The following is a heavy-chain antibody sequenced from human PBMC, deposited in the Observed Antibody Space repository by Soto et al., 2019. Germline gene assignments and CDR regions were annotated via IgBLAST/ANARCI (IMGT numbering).Heavy chain of an antibody. CDR2: IYHSGST. D-gene: IGHD3-10*01. V-gene: IGHV4-30-2*01. Sequence: QLQLQESGSGLVKPSQTLSLTCAVSGGSISSGGYSWNWIRQPPGKGLEWIGYIYHSGSTYYNPSLKSRVTISVDMSKNQFSLKLSSVTAADTAVYYCARDDLYGGWFDPWGQGTLVTVSS. J-gene: IGHJ5*02. CDR3: ARDDLYGGWFDP. CDR1: GGSISSGGYS.